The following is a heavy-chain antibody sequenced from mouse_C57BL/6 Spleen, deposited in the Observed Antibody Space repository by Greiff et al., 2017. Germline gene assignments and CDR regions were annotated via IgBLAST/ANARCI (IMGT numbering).Heavy chain of an antibody. V-gene: IGHV5-17*01. CDR1: GFTFSDYG. CDR3: ASHGSYYFDY. J-gene: IGHJ2*01. D-gene: IGHD1-1*01. Sequence: EVKVVESGGGLVKPGGSLKLSCAASGFTFSDYGMHWVRQAPEKGLEWVAYISSGSSTIYYADTVKGRFTISRDNAKNTLFLQMTSLRSEDTAMYYCASHGSYYFDYWGQGTTLTVSS. CDR2: ISSGSSTI.